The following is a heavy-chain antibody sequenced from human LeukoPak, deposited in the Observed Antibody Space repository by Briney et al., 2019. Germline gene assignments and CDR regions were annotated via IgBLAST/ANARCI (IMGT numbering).Heavy chain of an antibody. CDR2: ISGSGGST. CDR3: AKDSGSSWYRPGPPDY. J-gene: IGHJ4*02. CDR1: GFTFSSCA. D-gene: IGHD6-13*01. Sequence: GGSLRISCAASGFTFSSCAMSWVRQAPGKGLEWVSAISGSGGSTYYADSVKGRFTISRDNSKNTLYLQMNSLRAEDTAVYYCAKDSGSSWYRPGPPDYWGQGTLVTVSS. V-gene: IGHV3-23*01.